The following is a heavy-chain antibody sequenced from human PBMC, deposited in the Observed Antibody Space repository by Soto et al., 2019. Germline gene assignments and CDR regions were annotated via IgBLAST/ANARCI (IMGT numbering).Heavy chain of an antibody. Sequence: QVQLQESGPGLVKPSQTLSLTCTVSGGSISSDDYYWSWIRQHPGKGLEWIGYIYYSGSTYYNPSPKRRVTISVDTSKNQFSLQLSSVTAADTAVYYCARTMVRGPPFDPWGQGTLVTVSS. D-gene: IGHD3-10*01. J-gene: IGHJ5*02. V-gene: IGHV4-31*03. CDR3: ARTMVRGPPFDP. CDR1: GGSISSDDYY. CDR2: IYYSGST.